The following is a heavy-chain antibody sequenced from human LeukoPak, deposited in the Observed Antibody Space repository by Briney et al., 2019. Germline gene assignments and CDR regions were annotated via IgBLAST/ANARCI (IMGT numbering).Heavy chain of an antibody. Sequence: GGSLRLSCAASGFTFSSYSMNWVRQAPGKGLEWVSSISSSSSYIYYADSVKGRFTISRDNAKNSLYLQMNSLRAEDTAVYYCARDHGWSHCSSTSCYTGGFDPWGQGTLVTVSS. CDR3: ARDHGWSHCSSTSCYTGGFDP. D-gene: IGHD2-2*02. CDR1: GFTFSSYS. V-gene: IGHV3-21*01. CDR2: ISSSSSYI. J-gene: IGHJ5*02.